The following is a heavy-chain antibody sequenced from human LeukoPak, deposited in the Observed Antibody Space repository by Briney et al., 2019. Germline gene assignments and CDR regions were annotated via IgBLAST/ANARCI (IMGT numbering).Heavy chain of an antibody. V-gene: IGHV3-7*01. CDR1: GFTSSSYW. D-gene: IGHD3-10*01. Sequence: PGGSLRLSCAASGFTSSSYWMSWVRQAPGKGLEWVANIKQDGSEKYYVDSVKGRFTISRDNAKNSLYLQMNSLRAEDTAVYYCARDRYYGSGSYSDYWGQGTLVTVSS. CDR2: IKQDGSEK. CDR3: ARDRYYGSGSYSDY. J-gene: IGHJ4*02.